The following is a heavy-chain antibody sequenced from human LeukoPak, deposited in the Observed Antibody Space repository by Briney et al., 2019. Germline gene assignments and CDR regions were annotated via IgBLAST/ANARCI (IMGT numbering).Heavy chain of an antibody. D-gene: IGHD6-13*01. V-gene: IGHV3-30*18. J-gene: IGHJ4*02. Sequence: PGGSLRLSCAASGFTFSSYGMHWVRQAPGKGLEWEAVISYDGSNKYYADSVKGRFTISRDNSKNTLYLQMNSLRAEDTAVYYCAKDHMDSSSWFPFDYWGQGTLVTVSS. CDR3: AKDHMDSSSWFPFDY. CDR1: GFTFSSYG. CDR2: ISYDGSNK.